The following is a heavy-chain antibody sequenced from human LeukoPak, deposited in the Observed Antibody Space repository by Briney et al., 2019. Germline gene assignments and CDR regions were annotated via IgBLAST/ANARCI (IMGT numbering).Heavy chain of an antibody. D-gene: IGHD3-22*01. CDR2: IYTSGST. Sequence: SSQTLSLTCTGSGDSISSADYYWSWIRQPAGKGLEWIGRIYTSGSTNYNPTLKSRVTISADTSKNQFFLKLSSVTAADTAVYYCARESDLSHYDRTDYWGQGTLVTVSS. CDR3: ARESDLSHYDRTDY. CDR1: GDSISSADYY. J-gene: IGHJ4*02. V-gene: IGHV4-61*02.